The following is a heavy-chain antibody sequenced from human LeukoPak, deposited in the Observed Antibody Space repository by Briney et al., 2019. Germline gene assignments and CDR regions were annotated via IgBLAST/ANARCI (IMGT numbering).Heavy chain of an antibody. CDR2: FDPEDGET. V-gene: IGHV1-24*01. D-gene: IGHD2-2*01. CDR1: GGTFSSYA. Sequence: ASVKVSCKASGGTFSSYAISRVRQAPGKGLEWMGGFDPEDGETIYAQKFQGRVTMTEDTSTDTAYMELSSLRSEDTAVYYCATEFLKRVVVVPAAPLDYWGQGTLVTVSS. J-gene: IGHJ4*02. CDR3: ATEFLKRVVVVPAAPLDY.